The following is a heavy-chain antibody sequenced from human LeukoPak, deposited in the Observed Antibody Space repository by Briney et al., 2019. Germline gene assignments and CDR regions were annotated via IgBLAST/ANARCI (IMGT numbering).Heavy chain of an antibody. CDR1: GYTFTSYA. D-gene: IGHD5-18*01. V-gene: IGHV7-4-1*02. CDR3: ARERSGQLWLLPTYYYMDV. CDR2: INTNTGNP. Sequence: ASVKVSCKASGYTFTSYAMNWVRQAPGQGLEWMGWINTNTGNPTYAQGFTGRFVFSLDTSVSTAYLQISSLKAEDTAAYYCARERSGQLWLLPTYYYMDVWGKGTTVTVSS. J-gene: IGHJ6*03.